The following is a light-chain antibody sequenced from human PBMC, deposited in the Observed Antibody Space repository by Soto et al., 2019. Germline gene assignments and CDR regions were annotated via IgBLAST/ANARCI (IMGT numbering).Light chain of an antibody. V-gene: IGKV3-20*01. CDR2: DAS. Sequence: EIVLTQSPGTLSLSPGERATLSCRASQSVSSSCLAWYQQKPGQAPRLLIYDASSRATGIPDRFSGSGSGTDFTLTIRRLEPEDFAMYYCQQYGSSPRTFGQGTKVDIK. CDR1: QSVSSSC. J-gene: IGKJ1*01. CDR3: QQYGSSPRT.